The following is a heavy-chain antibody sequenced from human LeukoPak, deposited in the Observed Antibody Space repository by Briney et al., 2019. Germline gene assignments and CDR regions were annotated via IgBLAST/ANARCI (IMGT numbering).Heavy chain of an antibody. J-gene: IGHJ6*03. D-gene: IGHD3-9*01. V-gene: IGHV4-39*01. CDR3: ARISNDWPHYYMDV. Sequence: PSETLSLTCTVSGGSIINSGYYWGWIRQPPGKGLEWIGNIYYSGSTYYDPSLKSRVTISVDTSKNQFSLKLSSVTAADTAAYYCARISNDWPHYYMDVWGKGTTVIVSS. CDR2: IYYSGST. CDR1: GGSIINSGYY.